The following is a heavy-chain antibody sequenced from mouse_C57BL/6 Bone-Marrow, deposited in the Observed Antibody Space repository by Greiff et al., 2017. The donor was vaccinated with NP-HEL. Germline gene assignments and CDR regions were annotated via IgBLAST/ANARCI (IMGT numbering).Heavy chain of an antibody. J-gene: IGHJ3*01. D-gene: IGHD4-1*01. CDR1: GFTFSDYG. CDR3: ASRGPNPFAY. CDR2: ISSGSSTI. Sequence: DVMLVESGGGLVKPGGSLKLSCAASGFTFSDYGMHWVRQAPEKGLEWVAYISSGSSTIYYADPVKGRFTISRDNAKNTLFLQMTGLRSEDTAMYYCASRGPNPFAYWGQGTLVTVSA. V-gene: IGHV5-17*01.